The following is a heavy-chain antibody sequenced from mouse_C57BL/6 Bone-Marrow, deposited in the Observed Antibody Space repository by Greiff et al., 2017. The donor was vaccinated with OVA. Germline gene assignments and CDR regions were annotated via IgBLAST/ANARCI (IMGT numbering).Heavy chain of an antibody. J-gene: IGHJ3*01. D-gene: IGHD2-14*01. CDR1: GYTFTSYG. Sequence: VKLQESGAELARPGASVKLSCKASGYTFTSYGISWVKQRTGQGLEWIGEIYPRSGNTYYNEKFKGKATLTADKSSSTAYMELRSLTSDDSAVYFCAREVPFADWGQGTLVTVSA. V-gene: IGHV1-81*01. CDR3: AREVPFAD. CDR2: IYPRSGNT.